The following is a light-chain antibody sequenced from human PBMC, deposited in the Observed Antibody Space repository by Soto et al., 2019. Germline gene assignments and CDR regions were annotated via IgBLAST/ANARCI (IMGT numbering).Light chain of an antibody. J-gene: IGLJ1*01. V-gene: IGLV2-14*01. CDR1: SSDVGGYNY. CDR2: DVS. CDR3: SSYTSSSTLPYV. Sequence: QPVLTKPASVSGSPGRSITISCTGTSSDVGGYNYVSWYQQHPGKAPKLMIYDVSNRPSGVSNRFSGSKSGNTASLTISGLQAEDEADYYCSSYTSSSTLPYVFGTGTKVTVL.